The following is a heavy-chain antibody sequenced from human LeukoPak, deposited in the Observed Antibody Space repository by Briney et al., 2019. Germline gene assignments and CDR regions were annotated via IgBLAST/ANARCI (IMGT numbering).Heavy chain of an antibody. CDR1: GFTFSSYW. D-gene: IGHD4-23*01. Sequence: PGGSLRLSCAASGFTFSSYWMHWVRQAPGKGLEWVSYISSSSSTIYYADSVKGRFTISRDNAKNSLYLQMNSLRDEDTAVYYCARRTYGGLDYWGQGTLVTVSS. CDR2: ISSSSSTI. J-gene: IGHJ4*02. CDR3: ARRTYGGLDY. V-gene: IGHV3-48*02.